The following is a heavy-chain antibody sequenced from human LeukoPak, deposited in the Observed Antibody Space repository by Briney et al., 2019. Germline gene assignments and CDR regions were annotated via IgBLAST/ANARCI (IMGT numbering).Heavy chain of an antibody. J-gene: IGHJ4*02. CDR2: INAGNGNT. CDR3: ARGDIVATQGDY. D-gene: IGHD5-12*01. Sequence: ASVKVSCKASGYTFTSYAMHWVRQAPGQRLEWMGWINAGNGNTKYSQKFQGRVTITRDTSASTAYKELSSLRSEDTAVYYCARGDIVATQGDYWGQGTLVTVSS. CDR1: GYTFTSYA. V-gene: IGHV1-3*01.